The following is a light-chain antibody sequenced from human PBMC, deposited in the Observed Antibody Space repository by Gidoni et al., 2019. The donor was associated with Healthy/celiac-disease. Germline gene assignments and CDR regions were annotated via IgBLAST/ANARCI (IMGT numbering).Light chain of an antibody. CDR1: QSISSW. V-gene: IGKV1-5*01. CDR2: DAS. J-gene: IGKJ1*01. Sequence: IQTNQSPSTLSASVGDRVTITCRASQSISSWLAWYQQKPGKAPKLLIYDASSLESGVPSRFSGSGSGTEFTLTISSLQPDDFATYYCQQYNSYSPLTFGQGTKVEIK. CDR3: QQYNSYSPLT.